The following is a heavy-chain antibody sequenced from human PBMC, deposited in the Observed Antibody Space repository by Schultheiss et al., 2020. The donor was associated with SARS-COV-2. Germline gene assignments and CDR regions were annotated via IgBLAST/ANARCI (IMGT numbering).Heavy chain of an antibody. CDR2: IYYSGST. V-gene: IGHV4-31*03. CDR3: ARGVEDTAMVWDAFDI. J-gene: IGHJ3*02. Sequence: SQTLSLTCTVSGGSISSSSYYWGWIRQPPGKGLEWIGYIYYSGSTYYNPSLKSRVTISVDTSKNQFSLKLSSVTAADTAVYYCARGVEDTAMVWDAFDIWGQGTTVTVSS. D-gene: IGHD5-18*01. CDR1: GGSISSSSYY.